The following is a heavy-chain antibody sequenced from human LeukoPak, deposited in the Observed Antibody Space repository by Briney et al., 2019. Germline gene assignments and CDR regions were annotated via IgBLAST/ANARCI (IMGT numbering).Heavy chain of an antibody. Sequence: SETLSLTCAVYGGSFGGYYWSWIRQPPGKGLEWIGEINHSGSTNYNPSLKSRVTISVDTSKNQFSLKLSSVTAADTAVYYCARVHIAVVSPIGNWFDPWGQGTLVTVSS. V-gene: IGHV4-34*01. J-gene: IGHJ5*02. CDR1: GGSFGGYY. CDR3: ARVHIAVVSPIGNWFDP. CDR2: INHSGST. D-gene: IGHD2-21*01.